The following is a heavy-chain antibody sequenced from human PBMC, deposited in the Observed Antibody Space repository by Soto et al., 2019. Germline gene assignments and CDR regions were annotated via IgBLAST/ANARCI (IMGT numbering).Heavy chain of an antibody. CDR1: GYTFTGYY. CDR2: INPNSGGT. D-gene: IGHD1-26*01. CDR3: ATALIVGPLGFEY. V-gene: IGHV1-2*04. Sequence: ASVKVSCKASGYTFTGYYMHWVRQAPGQGLEWMGWINPNSGGTNYTQKFQGWVTMSRDTSISTTYMEMTRLRSDDTAVYYCATALIVGPLGFEYWGQGTLVTVSS. J-gene: IGHJ4*02.